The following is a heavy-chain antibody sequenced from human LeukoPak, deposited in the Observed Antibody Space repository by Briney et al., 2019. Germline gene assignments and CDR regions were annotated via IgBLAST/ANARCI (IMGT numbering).Heavy chain of an antibody. V-gene: IGHV3-7*01. CDR2: IKQDGSEK. Sequence: GGSLRLSCAASGFTFSSYWMSWVRQAPGKGLEWVANIKQDGSEKYYVDSVKGRFTISRDNAKNSLYLQMNSLRAEDTAVYYCARDLTTVTTLRYYYYYYMDVWGKGTTVTISS. J-gene: IGHJ6*03. CDR1: GFTFSSYW. CDR3: ARDLTTVTTLRYYYYYYMDV. D-gene: IGHD4-17*01.